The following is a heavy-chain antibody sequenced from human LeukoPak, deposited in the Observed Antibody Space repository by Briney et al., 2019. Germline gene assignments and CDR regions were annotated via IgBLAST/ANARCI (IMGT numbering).Heavy chain of an antibody. CDR1: GGSISSYY. CDR2: IHHSGSS. Sequence: LETLSLTCTVSGGSISSYYWSWIRQPPGKGLEWIGYIHHSGSSSYNPSLKSRVTMSVDTSKSQLSLKLSSVTAADTAVYYCPRLNCSASNYHMDAWGKGTTVTFSS. V-gene: IGHV4-59*08. D-gene: IGHD2-21*02. CDR3: PRLNCSASNYHMDA. J-gene: IGHJ6*03.